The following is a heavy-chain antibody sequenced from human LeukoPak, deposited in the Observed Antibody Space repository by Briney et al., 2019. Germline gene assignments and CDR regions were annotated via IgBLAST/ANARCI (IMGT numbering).Heavy chain of an antibody. V-gene: IGHV4-4*09. Sequence: SETLSLTCTVSGGPISSYYWSWIRQPPGKGLEWIGYIYTSGSTNYNPSLKSRVTISVDTSKNQFSLKLSSVTAADTAVYYCARGNLDYWGQGTLVTVSS. CDR2: IYTSGST. J-gene: IGHJ4*02. CDR3: ARGNLDY. CDR1: GGPISSYY.